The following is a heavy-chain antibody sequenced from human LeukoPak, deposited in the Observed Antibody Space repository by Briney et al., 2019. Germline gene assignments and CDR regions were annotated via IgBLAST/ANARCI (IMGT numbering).Heavy chain of an antibody. J-gene: IGHJ5*02. V-gene: IGHV1-2*06. CDR2: INPNSGGT. Sequence: AXXKVSCKASGYTFTGYYMHWVRQAPGQGLEWMGRINPNSGGTNYAQKFQGRVTMTRDTSISTAYMELSRLRSDDTAVYYCARDLGDCSSTSCDTDPWGQGTLATVSS. D-gene: IGHD2-2*01. CDR3: ARDLGDCSSTSCDTDP. CDR1: GYTFTGYY.